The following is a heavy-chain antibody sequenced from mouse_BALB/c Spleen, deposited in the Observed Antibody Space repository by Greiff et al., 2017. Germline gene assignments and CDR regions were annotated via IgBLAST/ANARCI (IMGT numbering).Heavy chain of an antibody. V-gene: IGHV3-2*02. J-gene: IGHJ2*01. CDR1: GYSITSDYA. CDR2: ISYSGST. D-gene: IGHD1-1*01. CDR3: ARVDYYGSSYDY. Sequence: DVQLQESGPGLVKPSQSLSLTCTVTGYSITSDYAWNWIRQFPGNKLEWMGYISYSGSTSYNPSLKSRISITRDTSKNQFFLQLNSVTTEDTATYYCARVDYYGSSYDYWGQGTTLTVSS.